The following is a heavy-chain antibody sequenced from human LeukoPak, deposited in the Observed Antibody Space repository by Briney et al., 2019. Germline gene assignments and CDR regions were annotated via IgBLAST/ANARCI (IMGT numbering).Heavy chain of an antibody. J-gene: IGHJ4*02. CDR2: VNHSGYT. CDR1: GVSFSTYY. Sequence: SETLSLTCDVSGVSFSTYYWSWIRQSPEKGLEWIGEVNHSGYTNYNPSLKGRVTISVDTSKNQFSLKLSSVTAADTAVYYCARQLYGFDYWGQGTLVTVSS. D-gene: IGHD4-17*01. CDR3: ARQLYGFDY. V-gene: IGHV4-34*01.